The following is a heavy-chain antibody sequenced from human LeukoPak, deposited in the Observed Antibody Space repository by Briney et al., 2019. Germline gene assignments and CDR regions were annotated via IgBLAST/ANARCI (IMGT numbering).Heavy chain of an antibody. CDR2: IYYSGST. D-gene: IGHD1-26*01. Sequence: PSETLSLTCTVSGGSISRYYWSWIRQPPGKGLEWIGYIYYSGSTNYNPSLKSRVTISVDTSKNQFSLKLSSVTAADTAVYYCARDLYSGRYYFDYWGQGTLVTVSS. J-gene: IGHJ4*02. V-gene: IGHV4-59*01. CDR1: GGSISRYY. CDR3: ARDLYSGRYYFDY.